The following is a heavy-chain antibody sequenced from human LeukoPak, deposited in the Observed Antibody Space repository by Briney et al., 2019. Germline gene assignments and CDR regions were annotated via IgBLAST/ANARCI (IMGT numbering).Heavy chain of an antibody. V-gene: IGHV4-59*12. Sequence: SETLSLTCTVSGGSISSYYWSWIRQPPGKGLEWIGYIYYSGSTNYNPSLKSRVTISVDTSKNQFSLKLSSVTAADTAVYYCARWYDILTGYDYWGQGTLVTVSS. CDR2: IYYSGST. CDR3: ARWYDILTGYDY. J-gene: IGHJ4*02. D-gene: IGHD3-9*01. CDR1: GGSISSYY.